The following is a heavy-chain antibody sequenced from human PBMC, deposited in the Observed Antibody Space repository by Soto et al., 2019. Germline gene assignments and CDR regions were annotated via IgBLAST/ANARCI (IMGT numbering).Heavy chain of an antibody. V-gene: IGHV3-48*03. D-gene: IGHD3-22*01. CDR3: ATREPSSGYCNGDFDY. CDR1: GFTFSSYE. Sequence: GLSRRLSCAAAGFTFSSYEMNWVRQAPGKGLEWVSYISSSGSTIYYADSVKGRFTISRDNAKNSRYLQMNSLRAEDTAVYYCATREPSSGYCNGDFDYWGQGTLVTASS. CDR2: ISSSGSTI. J-gene: IGHJ4*02.